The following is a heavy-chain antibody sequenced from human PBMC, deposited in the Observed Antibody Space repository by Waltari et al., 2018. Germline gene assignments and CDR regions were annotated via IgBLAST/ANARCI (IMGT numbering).Heavy chain of an antibody. D-gene: IGHD5-12*01. V-gene: IGHV2-70*01. CDR2: IDWDDEK. Sequence: QVTLRESGPALVKPTQTLTLTCTFSGFSLSTTGMCVSWIRQAPGKALVWLALIDWDDEKYYRTSLKPRLTISKETSKNQVVLTMTNMDPVDIGTYYCARTRAAHSGYDCDHWGQGTLVTVSS. CDR1: GFSLSTTGMC. J-gene: IGHJ4*02. CDR3: ARTRAAHSGYDCDH.